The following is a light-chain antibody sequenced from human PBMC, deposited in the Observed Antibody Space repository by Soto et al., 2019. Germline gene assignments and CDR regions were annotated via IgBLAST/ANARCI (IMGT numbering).Light chain of an antibody. J-gene: IGLJ1*01. V-gene: IGLV1-40*01. CDR2: GNN. CDR1: STNIGANYD. Sequence: QSVLTQPPSVSGAPGQRVTISCTGSSTNIGANYDVNWYQHLPGTAPKLLIHGNNNRPSGVPDRFSGSKSGTSASLAITGLQAEDEADYYCQSYDSRLTGDVFGTGTKVTVL. CDR3: QSYDSRLTGDV.